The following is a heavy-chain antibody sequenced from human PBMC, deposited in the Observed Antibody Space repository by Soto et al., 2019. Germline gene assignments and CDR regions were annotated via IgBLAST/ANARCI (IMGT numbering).Heavy chain of an antibody. Sequence: QVQLVESGGGVVQPGRSLRLSCAASGFTFSSYAMHWVRQAPGKGLEWVAVISYDGSNKHYADSVKGRFTISRDNSKNTLYLQMNSLRAEDTAVYYCARGGSGWGMDVWGQGTTVTVSS. D-gene: IGHD6-19*01. CDR3: ARGGSGWGMDV. V-gene: IGHV3-30-3*01. CDR1: GFTFSSYA. J-gene: IGHJ6*02. CDR2: ISYDGSNK.